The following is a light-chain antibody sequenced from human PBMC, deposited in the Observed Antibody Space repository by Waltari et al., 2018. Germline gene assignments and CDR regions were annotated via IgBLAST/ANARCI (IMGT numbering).Light chain of an antibody. CDR2: GTS. CDR1: QDIGNR. V-gene: IGKV1-12*01. CDR3: QQAKSFTIT. Sequence: DIQMTQSPSSVSASIGDRVTITCRASQDIGNRLAWYQQKPGKAPNLLIYGTSSLQTGVPSRFSGSGSGTEFTLTISSLQPEDFATYYCQQAKSFTITFGPGTKVDIK. J-gene: IGKJ3*01.